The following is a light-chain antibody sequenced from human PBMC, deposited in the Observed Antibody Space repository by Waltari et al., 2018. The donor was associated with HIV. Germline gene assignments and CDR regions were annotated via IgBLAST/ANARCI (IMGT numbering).Light chain of an antibody. Sequence: QSVLTQPPSVSGAPGQRVTISCTGSNTNIGAGYDVHWYQQVPGRAPKLHIYDNTNRPSGVPDRFSGYKSGTSAALAITGLQAVDETDYYCQSFDTSLSASVFGTGTRVTVL. CDR1: NTNIGAGYD. CDR3: QSFDTSLSASV. V-gene: IGLV1-40*01. J-gene: IGLJ1*01. CDR2: DNT.